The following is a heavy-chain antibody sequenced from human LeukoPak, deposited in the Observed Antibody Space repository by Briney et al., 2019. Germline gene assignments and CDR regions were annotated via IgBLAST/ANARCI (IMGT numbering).Heavy chain of an antibody. J-gene: IGHJ6*03. Sequence: GSLRLSCAASGFTFSSYWMSWVRQAPGKGLEWVANIKQDGSEKYYVDSVKGRFTISRDNAKNSLYLQMNSLRAEDTAVYYCARYSHFSGYDYYYYYYMDVWGKGTKVTVSS. CDR3: ARYSHFSGYDYYYYYYMDV. V-gene: IGHV3-7*01. CDR2: IKQDGSEK. CDR1: GFTFSSYW. D-gene: IGHD5-12*01.